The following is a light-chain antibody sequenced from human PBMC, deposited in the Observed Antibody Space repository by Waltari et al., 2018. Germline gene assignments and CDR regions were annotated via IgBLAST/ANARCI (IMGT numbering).Light chain of an antibody. V-gene: IGLV2-14*03. J-gene: IGLJ1*01. Sequence: HSALTHPASGSGSPGQSITISCTCTRCHFGGFDFVSWYQQHPEKAPNLIIFDVTERPSGISARFSGSKSGNTASLTISGLQSDDEADYYCASYTSSSNYVFGSGTTVTV. CDR1: RCHFGGFDF. CDR2: DVT. CDR3: ASYTSSSNYV.